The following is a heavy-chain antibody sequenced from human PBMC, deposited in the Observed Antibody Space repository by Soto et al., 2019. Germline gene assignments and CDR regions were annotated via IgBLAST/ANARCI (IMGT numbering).Heavy chain of an antibody. Sequence: QLQLQESGPGLVKPSETLSLTCTVSGGSISSSSYYWGWIRQPPGKGLEWIGSIYYSGSPYYNPPLKSRVTISVDTSKNQFSLKLSSVTAADTAVYYCARRPYYYGSGSPSGAMDVWGKGTTVTVSS. CDR3: ARRPYYYGSGSPSGAMDV. CDR1: GGSISSSSYY. V-gene: IGHV4-39*01. CDR2: IYYSGSP. J-gene: IGHJ6*04. D-gene: IGHD3-10*01.